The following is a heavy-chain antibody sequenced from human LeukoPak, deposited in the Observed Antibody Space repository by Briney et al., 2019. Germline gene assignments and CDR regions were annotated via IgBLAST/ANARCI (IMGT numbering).Heavy chain of an antibody. V-gene: IGHV7-4-1*02. CDR1: GYTFTSYG. CDR3: ARDWSVGATNY. CDR2: INTNTGNP. J-gene: IGHJ4*02. Sequence: GASVKVSCKASGYTFTSYGIHWVRQAPGQGLEWMGWINTNTGNPTYAQGFTGRFVFSLDTSVSTAYLQISSLKAEDTAVYYCARDWSVGATNYWGQGTLVTVSS. D-gene: IGHD1-26*01.